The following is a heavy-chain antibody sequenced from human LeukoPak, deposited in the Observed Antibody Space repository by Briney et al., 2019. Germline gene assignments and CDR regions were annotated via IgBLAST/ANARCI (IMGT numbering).Heavy chain of an antibody. Sequence: SQTLSLTCAFSGDSVSSNTASWNWIRQSPSRAREWLGRTFYRSKWYNDYALSVKSRITLNPDTSKNQFSLQLNSVTPEDTAVYYCARGTLYATSWNFDYWGQGTLVTVSS. CDR3: ARGTLYATSWNFDY. D-gene: IGHD2-2*01. CDR1: GDSVSSNTAS. V-gene: IGHV6-1*01. J-gene: IGHJ4*02. CDR2: TFYRSKWYN.